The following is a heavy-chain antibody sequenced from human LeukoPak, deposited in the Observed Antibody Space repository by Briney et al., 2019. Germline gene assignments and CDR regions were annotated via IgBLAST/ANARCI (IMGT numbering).Heavy chain of an antibody. CDR1: GGSFSGYY. Sequence: NASETLSLTCAVYGGSFSGYYWSWIRQPPGKGLEWIGEINHSGSTNYNPSLKSRVTISVDTSKNQFSLKLSSVTAADTAVYYCARARAVYYYGSGSSLGDYWGQGTLVTVSS. V-gene: IGHV4-34*01. CDR2: INHSGST. J-gene: IGHJ4*02. CDR3: ARARAVYYYGSGSSLGDY. D-gene: IGHD3-10*01.